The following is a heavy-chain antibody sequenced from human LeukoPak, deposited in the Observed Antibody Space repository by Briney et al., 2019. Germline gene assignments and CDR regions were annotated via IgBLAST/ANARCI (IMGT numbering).Heavy chain of an antibody. D-gene: IGHD7-27*01. CDR1: GFXFSIYA. CDR2: ISGSSGRT. CDR3: AKGDWGFPFDY. Sequence: PGGSLRLSCAASGFXFSIYAMSWLRQAPGKGLEWVSTISGSSGRTYYADSVKGRFTISRDNSKNTLYLQMNNLRADYTAVYYCAKGDWGFPFDYWGQGTLVTVSS. V-gene: IGHV3-23*01. J-gene: IGHJ4*02.